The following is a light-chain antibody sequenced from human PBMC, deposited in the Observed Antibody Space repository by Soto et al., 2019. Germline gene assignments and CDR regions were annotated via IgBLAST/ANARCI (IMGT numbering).Light chain of an antibody. Sequence: EIVLTQSPATLPLSPGERATLSCRASQSVSSYLAWYQQKPGQAPRLLIYDASNRATGIPARFSGSWSGTDFALTISSLEPEDFAVDYCQQRSNSYTIGQGTKLEIK. V-gene: IGKV3-11*01. CDR1: QSVSSY. CDR3: QQRSNSYT. CDR2: DAS. J-gene: IGKJ2*01.